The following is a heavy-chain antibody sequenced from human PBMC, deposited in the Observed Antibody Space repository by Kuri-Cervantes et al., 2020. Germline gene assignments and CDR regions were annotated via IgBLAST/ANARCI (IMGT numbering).Heavy chain of an antibody. D-gene: IGHD3-10*01. Sequence: GGSLRLSCAASGFTFSIYSMNWVRQAPGKGLEWVANIKQDGSEKYYVDSVKGRFTISRDNAKNSLYLQMNSLRAEDTAVYYCAVGYYGSGSDYYYYYYMDVWGKGTMVTVSS. CDR1: GFTFSIYS. J-gene: IGHJ6*03. V-gene: IGHV3-7*01. CDR2: IKQDGSEK. CDR3: AVGYYGSGSDYYYYYYMDV.